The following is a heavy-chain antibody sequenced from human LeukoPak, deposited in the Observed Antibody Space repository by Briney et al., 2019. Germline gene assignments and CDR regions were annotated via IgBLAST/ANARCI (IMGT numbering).Heavy chain of an antibody. CDR3: ARGEQQLARSIDY. J-gene: IGHJ4*02. Sequence: SETLSLTCAVYGGSFSGYYWSWIRQPPGKGLEWIGEINHSGSTNYNPSLKSRVTISVDTSKNQFSLKLSSVTAADTAVYYCARGEQQLARSIDYWGQGTLVTVSS. D-gene: IGHD6-13*01. CDR2: INHSGST. CDR1: GGSFSGYY. V-gene: IGHV4-34*01.